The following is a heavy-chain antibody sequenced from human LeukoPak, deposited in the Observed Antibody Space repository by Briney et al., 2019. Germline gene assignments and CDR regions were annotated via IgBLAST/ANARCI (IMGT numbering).Heavy chain of an antibody. CDR1: GGSISSYY. D-gene: IGHD3-3*01. CDR3: ARDTFWSGYSGRAFDI. CDR2: IYTSGST. V-gene: IGHV4-4*07. Sequence: SETLSLTCTVSGGSISSYYWSWIRQPAGKGLEWIGRIYTSGSTNYNPSLKSRVTISVDKSKNQFSPKLSSVTAADTAVYYCARDTFWSGYSGRAFDIWGQGTMVTVSS. J-gene: IGHJ3*02.